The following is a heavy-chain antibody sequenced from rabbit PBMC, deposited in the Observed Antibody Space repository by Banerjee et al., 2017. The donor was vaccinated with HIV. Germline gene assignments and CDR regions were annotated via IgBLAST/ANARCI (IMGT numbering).Heavy chain of an antibody. CDR1: GFSFSSSYW. CDR2: IDIGVSGST. D-gene: IGHD5-1*01. J-gene: IGHJ4*01. Sequence: QSLEESGGDLVKPGASLTLTCTASGFSFSSSYWICWVRQAPGKGLEWIACIDIGVSGSTYYASWAKGRFTISKTSSTTVTLQMTSLTAADTATYFCARDGSFGEFKLWGPGTLVTVS. V-gene: IGHV1S40*01. CDR3: ARDGSFGEFKL.